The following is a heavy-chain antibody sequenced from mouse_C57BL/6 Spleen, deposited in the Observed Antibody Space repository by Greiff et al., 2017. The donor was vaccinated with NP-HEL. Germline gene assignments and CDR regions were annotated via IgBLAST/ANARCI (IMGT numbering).Heavy chain of an antibody. V-gene: IGHV1-64*01. CDR3: ARHYYGSSHYFDY. CDR2: IHPNSGST. D-gene: IGHD1-1*01. Sequence: QVQLQQPGAELVKPGASVKLSCKASGYTFTSYWMHWVKQRPGQGLEWIGMIHPNSGSTNYNEKFKSKATLTVDKSSSTAYMQLSSLTSEDSAVYYCARHYYGSSHYFDYWGQGTTLTVSS. CDR1: GYTFTSYW. J-gene: IGHJ2*01.